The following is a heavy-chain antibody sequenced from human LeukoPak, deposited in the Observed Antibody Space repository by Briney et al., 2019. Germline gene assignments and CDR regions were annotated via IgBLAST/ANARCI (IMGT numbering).Heavy chain of an antibody. D-gene: IGHD4-17*01. V-gene: IGHV3-43D*03. CDR1: GFTFDDYA. J-gene: IGHJ4*02. CDR2: ISWDGGST. CDR3: AKGRYGDYGTYFDY. Sequence: GGSLRLSCAASGFTFDDYAMHWVRQAPGKGLEWVSLISWDGGSTYYADSVKGRFTISRDNSKNSLYLQMNSLRAEDTALYYCAKGRYGDYGTYFDYWGQGTLVTVSS.